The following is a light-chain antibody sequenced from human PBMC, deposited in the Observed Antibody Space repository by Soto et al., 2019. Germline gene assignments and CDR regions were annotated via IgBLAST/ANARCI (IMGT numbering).Light chain of an antibody. CDR3: SSYTTSHGLV. V-gene: IGLV2-14*01. J-gene: IGLJ2*01. Sequence: QSALTQPASVSASHGQSITISCTGSSRDIAVSSYVSWYRQHPGKAPEPIIYEVTNRPSGVSYRFSGAKSGDTASLTVSGLQAEDEADYYCSSYTTSHGLVFGGGTKLTVL. CDR1: SRDIAVSSY. CDR2: EVT.